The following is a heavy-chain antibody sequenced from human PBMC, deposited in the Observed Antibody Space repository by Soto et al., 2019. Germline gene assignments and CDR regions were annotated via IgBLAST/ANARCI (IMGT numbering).Heavy chain of an antibody. J-gene: IGHJ1*01. CDR2: ISENGGIT. D-gene: IGHD3-10*01. V-gene: IGHV3-74*01. CDR1: GFTFSTYW. Sequence: EVQLVESGGGLVQPGGSLRLSCAASGFTFSTYWVQWVLQVPGEGLMWVSSISENGGITTYADSVKGRFPISRDNAKNTLSLQMNGLIGEDTAIDYWAREYDSSGTHWRQGTLVTVS. CDR3: AREYDSSGTH.